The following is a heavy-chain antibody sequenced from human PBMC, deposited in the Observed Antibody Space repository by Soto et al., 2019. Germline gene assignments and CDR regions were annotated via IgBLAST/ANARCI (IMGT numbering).Heavy chain of an antibody. V-gene: IGHV4-4*02. CDR3: ARDPRFGIAAAGRYYYYGMDV. D-gene: IGHD6-13*01. CDR2: IYHSGST. CDR1: GGSISSSNW. Sequence: SETLSLTCAVSGGSISSSNWWSWVRQPPGKGLEWIGEIYHSGSTNYNPSLKSRVTISVDKSKNQFSLKLSSVTAADTAVYYCARDPRFGIAAAGRYYYYGMDVWGQGTTVTVSS. J-gene: IGHJ6*02.